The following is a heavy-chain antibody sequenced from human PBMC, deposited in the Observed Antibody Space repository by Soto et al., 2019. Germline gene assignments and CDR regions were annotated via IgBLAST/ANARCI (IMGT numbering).Heavy chain of an antibody. CDR3: PKAPRGGARGDWYFDR. J-gene: IGHJ2*01. Sequence: GGSLRLSCAASGLSFSTYAMTWVRLPPGRGLDYVSAITSGGGMTWYADSVKGRFTISRDNSKSTLYLQMNSLRVEDTAIYFCPKAPRGGARGDWYFDRWGRGTLVTVAS. CDR2: ITSGGGMT. D-gene: IGHD3-10*01. CDR1: GLSFSTYA. V-gene: IGHV3-23*01.